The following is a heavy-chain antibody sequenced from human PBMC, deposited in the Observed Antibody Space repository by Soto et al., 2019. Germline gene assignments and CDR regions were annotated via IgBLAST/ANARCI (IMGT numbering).Heavy chain of an antibody. Sequence: QVHLVQSGAEVKKPGASVKVSCKASGYTFTDHFIHWVRQAPGQGLEWMGWINPISGDTNYAPKFQHRLAMTRDTSINTVYMDLRRLISGDTGVYYCARVRPEPYGVDVWGQGTTVTVSS. CDR1: GYTFTDHF. V-gene: IGHV1-2*02. J-gene: IGHJ6*01. CDR3: ARVRPEPYGVDV. CDR2: INPISGDT.